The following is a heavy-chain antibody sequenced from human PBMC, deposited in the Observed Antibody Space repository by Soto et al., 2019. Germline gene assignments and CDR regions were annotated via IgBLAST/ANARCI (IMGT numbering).Heavy chain of an antibody. J-gene: IGHJ6*02. V-gene: IGHV3-23*01. CDR2: ISGSGGST. CDR1: GFTFSSYA. Sequence: GGSLRLSCAASGFTFSSYAMSWVRQAPGKGLEWVSAISGSGGSTYYADSVKGRFTISRDNSKNTLYLQMNSLRAEDTAVYYCARRPYSSSSPGGMDVWGQGTTVTVS. CDR3: ARRPYSSSSPGGMDV. D-gene: IGHD6-6*01.